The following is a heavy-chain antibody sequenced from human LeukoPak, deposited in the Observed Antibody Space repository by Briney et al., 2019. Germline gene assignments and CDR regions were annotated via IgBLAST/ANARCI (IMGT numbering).Heavy chain of an antibody. D-gene: IGHD4-23*01. J-gene: IGHJ6*03. CDR3: ARAPYGGNPFGPGDYYYYMDV. CDR2: ISAYNGNT. Sequence: ASVKVSCKASGYTFSSYAISWVRQAPGQGLEWMGWISAYNGNTNYAQKLQGRVTMTTDTSTSTAYMELRSLRSDDTAVYYCARAPYGGNPFGPGDYYYYMDVWGKGTTVTISS. V-gene: IGHV1-18*01. CDR1: GYTFSSYA.